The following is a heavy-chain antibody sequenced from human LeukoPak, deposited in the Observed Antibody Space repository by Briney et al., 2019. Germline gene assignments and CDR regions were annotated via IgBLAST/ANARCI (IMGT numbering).Heavy chain of an antibody. Sequence: GGSQRLSCAASGFTFSSYAMSWVRQAPGKGLEWVSTFSGSGGSTYYADSVKGRFTISRDNSKNTLSLQMNSLRAEDTAVYYCAKGDTQGYCSGGSCYSTDYWGQGTLVTVSS. D-gene: IGHD2-15*01. J-gene: IGHJ4*02. CDR3: AKGDTQGYCSGGSCYSTDY. CDR1: GFTFSSYA. CDR2: FSGSGGST. V-gene: IGHV3-23*01.